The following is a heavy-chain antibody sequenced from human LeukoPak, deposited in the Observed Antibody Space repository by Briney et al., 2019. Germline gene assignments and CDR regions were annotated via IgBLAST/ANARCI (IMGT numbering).Heavy chain of an antibody. CDR2: IYSGGNT. Sequence: GGSLRLSCEVSGFTVSGNYMSWVRQAPGKGLDWVSIIYSGGNTYYADSVKGRFTISRDNSKNTLYLQMNSLRAEDTAVYYCASPSSGQSFDIWGHGTMVTISS. CDR1: GFTVSGNY. J-gene: IGHJ3*02. CDR3: ASPSSGQSFDI. V-gene: IGHV3-53*01. D-gene: IGHD6-19*01.